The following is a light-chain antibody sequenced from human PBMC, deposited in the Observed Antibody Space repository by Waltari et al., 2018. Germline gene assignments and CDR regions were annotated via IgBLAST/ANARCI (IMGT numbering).Light chain of an antibody. CDR2: GAS. J-gene: IGKJ1*01. Sequence: EIVMTQSPDALSVSPGESATLSCRASESVGSALAWYQQRPGQPPILLIYGASTRATGIPARFSGSGSGTEFTLTISSLQSEDFAVYYCQQYNYWRTFGQGTKVEIK. CDR1: ESVGSA. CDR3: QQYNYWRT. V-gene: IGKV3-15*01.